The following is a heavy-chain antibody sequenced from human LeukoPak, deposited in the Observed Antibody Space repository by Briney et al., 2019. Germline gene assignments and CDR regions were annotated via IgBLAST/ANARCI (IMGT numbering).Heavy chain of an antibody. J-gene: IGHJ4*02. D-gene: IGHD6-13*01. V-gene: IGHV3-74*03. CDR3: AVPGYSN. CDR1: GFTFSNYW. Sequence: GGSLRLSCAASGFTFSNYWIHWVRQAPGKGLVWVSRIDNAGSITTYADSVKGRFTISRDNAENTLYLQMNSLRAEDTAVYYCAVPGYSNWGQGTLVTVSS. CDR2: IDNAGSIT.